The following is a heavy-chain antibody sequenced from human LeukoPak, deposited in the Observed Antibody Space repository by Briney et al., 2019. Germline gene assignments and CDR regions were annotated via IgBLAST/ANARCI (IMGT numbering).Heavy chain of an antibody. CDR1: GGSFSGYY. Sequence: SETLSLTCAVYGGSFSGYYWSWIRQPPGKGLEWIGEINHSGSTNYNPSLKSRVTISVDTSKNQFSLKLTSVTAADTAVYYCARRHIAAASTLEYWGQGPLVTVSS. CDR2: INHSGST. D-gene: IGHD6-13*01. V-gene: IGHV4-34*01. CDR3: ARRHIAAASTLEY. J-gene: IGHJ4*02.